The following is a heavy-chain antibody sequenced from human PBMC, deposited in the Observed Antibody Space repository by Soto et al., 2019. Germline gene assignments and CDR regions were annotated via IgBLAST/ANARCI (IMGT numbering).Heavy chain of an antibody. CDR1: GGSISNYY. CDR3: ARLIGYCSAVSCSGX. Sequence: SETXSLTCTVSGGSISNYYWSWIRQPPWKGLEWIGYINYSGSTNYNPSLKSRVTISVDTSKNQFSLKLSSVTAADTAVYYCARLIGYCSAVSCSGXWGQGILVTVSS. V-gene: IGHV4-59*08. J-gene: IGHJ4*02. CDR2: INYSGST. D-gene: IGHD2-15*01.